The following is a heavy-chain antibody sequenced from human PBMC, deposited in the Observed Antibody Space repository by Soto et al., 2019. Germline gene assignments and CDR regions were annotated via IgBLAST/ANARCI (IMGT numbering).Heavy chain of an antibody. CDR3: SRDDYIKRNNYYYGLDV. CDR1: GGSISSGGYC. CDR2: IHYSGST. D-gene: IGHD4-4*01. V-gene: IGHV4-31*03. Sequence: QVQLQESGPGLVKPSQTLSLTCTVSGGSISSGGYCWSWVRQHPGKGLEWIGYIHYSGSTYYNPSPQNRVTISLLTTTNQLSLRRRSVTAADEAAYYCSRDDYIKRNNYYYGLDVWGQGTTVTVSS. J-gene: IGHJ6*02.